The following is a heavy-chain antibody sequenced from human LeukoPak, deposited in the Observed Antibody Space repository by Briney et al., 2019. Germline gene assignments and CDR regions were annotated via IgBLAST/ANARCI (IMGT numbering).Heavy chain of an antibody. Sequence: SETLSLTCTVSGGSISSYYWSWIRQPPGKGLEWIGYIYYSGSTNYNPSLKSRVTISVDTSKNQFSLKLSSVTAADTAVYYCAREANYGGNPLDYWGQGTLVTVSS. V-gene: IGHV4-59*01. D-gene: IGHD4-23*01. CDR2: IYYSGST. CDR1: GGSISSYY. CDR3: AREANYGGNPLDY. J-gene: IGHJ4*02.